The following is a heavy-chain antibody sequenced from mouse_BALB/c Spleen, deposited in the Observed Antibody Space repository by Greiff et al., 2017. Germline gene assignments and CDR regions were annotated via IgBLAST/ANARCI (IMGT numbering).Heavy chain of an antibody. CDR3: ARPYGNYPSYWYFDV. D-gene: IGHD2-1*01. Sequence: EVQLQQSGPGLVKPSQSLSLTCSVTGYSITSGYYWNWIRQFPGNKLEWMGYISYDGSNNYNPSLKNRISITRDTSKNQFFLKLNSVTTEDTATYYCARPYGNYPSYWYFDVWGAGTTVTVSS. CDR1: GYSITSGYY. CDR2: ISYDGSN. J-gene: IGHJ1*01. V-gene: IGHV3-6*02.